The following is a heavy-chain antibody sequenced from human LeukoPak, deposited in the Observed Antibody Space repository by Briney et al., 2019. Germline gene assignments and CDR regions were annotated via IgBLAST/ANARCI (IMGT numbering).Heavy chain of an antibody. J-gene: IGHJ4*02. Sequence: GGSLRLSCAASGFTFSSYAMHWVRQAPGKGLEWVAVISYDGSNKYYADSVKGRFTISRDNSKNTLYLQTNSLRAEDTAVYYCARAPNRWLQLTPAGDYWGQGTLVTVSS. V-gene: IGHV3-30-3*01. CDR3: ARAPNRWLQLTPAGDY. D-gene: IGHD5-24*01. CDR2: ISYDGSNK. CDR1: GFTFSSYA.